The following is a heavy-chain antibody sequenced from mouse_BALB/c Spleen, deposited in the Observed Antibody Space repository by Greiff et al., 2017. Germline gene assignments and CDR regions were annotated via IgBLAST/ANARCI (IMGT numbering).Heavy chain of an antibody. Sequence: VQLQQSGAELVKPGASVKLSCTASGFNIKDTYMHWVKQRPEQGLEWIGRIDPANGNTKYDPKFQGKATITADTSSNTAYLQLSSLTSEDTAVYYCAMNRICAYWGQGTLVTVSA. J-gene: IGHJ3*01. V-gene: IGHV14-3*02. CDR1: GFNIKDTY. CDR3: AMNRICAY. D-gene: IGHD2-14*01. CDR2: IDPANGNT.